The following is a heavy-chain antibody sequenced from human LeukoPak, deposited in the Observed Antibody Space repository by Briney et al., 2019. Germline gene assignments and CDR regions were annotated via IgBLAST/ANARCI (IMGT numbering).Heavy chain of an antibody. D-gene: IGHD6-6*01. CDR1: GFTFSSYW. V-gene: IGHV3-7*05. Sequence: PVGSLRLSCAASGFTFSSYWMSWVRQAPGKGLEWVANIKQDGSEKYYVDSVKGRFTISRDNAKNSLYLQMNSLRAEDTAVYYCARSSIAARAWFDPWGQGTLVTVPS. CDR3: ARSSIAARAWFDP. CDR2: IKQDGSEK. J-gene: IGHJ5*02.